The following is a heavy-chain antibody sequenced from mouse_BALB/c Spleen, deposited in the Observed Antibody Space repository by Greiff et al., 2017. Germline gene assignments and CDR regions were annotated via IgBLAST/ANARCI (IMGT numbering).Heavy chain of an antibody. CDR3: ARAFTRGAMDY. D-gene: IGHD2-14*01. J-gene: IGHJ4*01. CDR1: GFTFSDYY. Sequence: VQVVESGGGLVKPGGSLKLSCAASGFTFSDYYMYWVRQTPEKRLEWVATISDGGSYTYYPDSVKGRFTISRDNAKNNLYLQMSSLKSEDTAMYYCARAFTRGAMDYWGQGTSVTVSS. CDR2: ISDGGSYT. V-gene: IGHV5-4*02.